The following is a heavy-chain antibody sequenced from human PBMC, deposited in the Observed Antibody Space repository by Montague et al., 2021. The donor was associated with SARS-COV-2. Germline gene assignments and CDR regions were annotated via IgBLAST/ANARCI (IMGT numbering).Heavy chain of an antibody. D-gene: IGHD3-9*01. CDR2: INYSGGT. J-gene: IGHJ4*02. CDR1: GGSISHYY. Sequence: SETLSLTCAVYGGSISHYYWSWIRQPPGKGLEWIGYINYSGGTNYNPSLKSRVTLSLDAAKNHFSLRLSSVTAADTAVYYCARGTDILTGYYDYWGQGTLVTVSS. V-gene: IGHV4-59*12. CDR3: ARGTDILTGYYDY.